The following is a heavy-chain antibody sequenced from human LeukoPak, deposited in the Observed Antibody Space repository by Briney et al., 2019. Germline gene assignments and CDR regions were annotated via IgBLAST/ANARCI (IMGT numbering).Heavy chain of an antibody. CDR2: IYTSGST. CDR3: ARHEDSSGRGDYFDY. CDR1: GGSISSGSYY. V-gene: IGHV4-61*02. J-gene: IGHJ4*02. Sequence: SQTLSLTCTVSGGSISSGSYYWSWIRQPAGKGLEWIGRIYTSGSTNYNPSLKSRVTISVDTSKNQFSLKLSSVTAADTAVYYCARHEDSSGRGDYFDYWGQGTLVTVSS. D-gene: IGHD6-19*01.